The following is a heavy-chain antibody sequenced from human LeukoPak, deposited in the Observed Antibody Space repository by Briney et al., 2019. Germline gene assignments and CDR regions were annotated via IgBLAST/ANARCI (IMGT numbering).Heavy chain of an antibody. D-gene: IGHD3-22*01. CDR1: GFTFSSYA. J-gene: IGHJ4*02. CDR2: ISGSGGST. V-gene: IGHV3-23*01. Sequence: QTGGSLRLSCAASGFTFSSYAMSWVRQAPGKGLEWVSAISGSGGSTYYADSVKGRFTTSRDNSKNTLYLQMNSLRAEDTAVYYCAKPGQVVLITGPPDYWGQGTLVTVSS. CDR3: AKPGQVVLITGPPDY.